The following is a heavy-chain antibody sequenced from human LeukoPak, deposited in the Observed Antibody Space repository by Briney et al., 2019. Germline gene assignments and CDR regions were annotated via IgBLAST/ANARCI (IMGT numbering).Heavy chain of an antibody. CDR3: ARTVRGIVMPQNAFDV. D-gene: IGHD1-26*01. CDR2: IGTGGDA. V-gene: IGHV3-13*01. Sequence: GGSLRLSCAASGFTFSSYDMHWVRQVKGKGLEWVSAIGTGGDAHYPGSVKGRFTISRDNAENSLYLQLDSLRAEDTAVYYCARTVRGIVMPQNAFDVWGQGTMVTVSS. CDR1: GFTFSSYD. J-gene: IGHJ3*01.